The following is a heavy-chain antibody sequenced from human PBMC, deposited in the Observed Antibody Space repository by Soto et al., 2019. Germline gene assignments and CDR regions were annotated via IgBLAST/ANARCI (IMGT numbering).Heavy chain of an antibody. CDR3: ARDQTNYYDSSGYRALGY. CDR1: GFSFSNYA. J-gene: IGHJ4*02. D-gene: IGHD3-22*01. CDR2: MSYDGISN. Sequence: PGGSLRLSCAASGFSFSNYAMHWVLQAPGQWLEWVALMSYDGISNYYADSVRGRFTISRDNSKNTLYLQMKSLRAEDTAVYHCARDQTNYYDSSGYRALGYWGQGILVTVSS. V-gene: IGHV3-30-3*01.